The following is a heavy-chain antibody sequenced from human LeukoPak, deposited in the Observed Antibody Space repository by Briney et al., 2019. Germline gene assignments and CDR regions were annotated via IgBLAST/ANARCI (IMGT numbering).Heavy chain of an antibody. CDR1: GGSISSSTYY. V-gene: IGHV4-39*07. CDR2: IYYSGST. CDR3: ARGQHSSGWYSPFDY. J-gene: IGHJ4*02. D-gene: IGHD6-19*01. Sequence: SETLSLTCTVSGGSISSSTYYWGWIRQPPGKGLEWIGSIYYSGSTYYNPSLKSRVTISVDMSKNQFSLKLSSVTAADTAVYYCARGQHSSGWYSPFDYWGQGTLVTVSS.